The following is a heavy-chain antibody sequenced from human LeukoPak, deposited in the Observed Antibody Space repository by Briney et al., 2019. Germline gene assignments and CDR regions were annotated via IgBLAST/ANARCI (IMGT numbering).Heavy chain of an antibody. Sequence: PGGSLRLSCAASGFTFSTFAMIWVRQPPGKGLEWVSSIFPSGGEIHYADSVKGRFTISRDNSKNTLYLQMNSLSAEDTAVYYCARKLRGPVGGTFFDYWGQGTLVTVSS. V-gene: IGHV3-23*01. D-gene: IGHD6-19*01. CDR1: GFTFSTFA. CDR2: IFPSGGEI. J-gene: IGHJ4*02. CDR3: ARKLRGPVGGTFFDY.